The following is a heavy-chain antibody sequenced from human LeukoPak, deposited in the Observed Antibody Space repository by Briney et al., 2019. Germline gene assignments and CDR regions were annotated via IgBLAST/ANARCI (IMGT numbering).Heavy chain of an antibody. D-gene: IGHD3-16*01. J-gene: IGHJ5*02. CDR3: AREGGRRRASNFDWFDP. CDR2: VSSNSAYI. V-gene: IGHV3-21*06. CDR1: GFTFSAYT. Sequence: GGSLRLSCAASGFTFSAYTMNWVRQAPGKGLEWVSAVSSNSAYIYYADSLRGRFTIPRDNAKSLLYLQLNSLRADDTAVYYCAREGGRRRASNFDWFDPWGQGTLVTVSS.